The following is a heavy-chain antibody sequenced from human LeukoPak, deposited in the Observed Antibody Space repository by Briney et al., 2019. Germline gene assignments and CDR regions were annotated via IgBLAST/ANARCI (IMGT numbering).Heavy chain of an antibody. D-gene: IGHD1-26*01. CDR1: GYTFTSDG. V-gene: IGHV1-18*01. CDR3: VRDPRTVGTTLPDF. CDR2: ITVYNGGT. Sequence: ASVKVSCKASGYTFTSDGFSWVWQAPGQGLEWLGWITVYNGGTDYAQKLQGRVTMTADKFTKTAYMELRSLRDEDTAVYYCVRDPRTVGTTLPDFWGQGTLVIVSS. J-gene: IGHJ4*02.